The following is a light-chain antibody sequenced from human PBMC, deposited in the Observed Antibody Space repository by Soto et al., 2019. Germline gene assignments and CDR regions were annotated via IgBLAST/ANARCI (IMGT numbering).Light chain of an antibody. CDR2: AAS. V-gene: IGKV1-17*01. CDR1: QGIRHD. CDR3: LQHNSYPYT. Sequence: DIQMTQSPSSLSASVGDRVTITCRASQGIRHDSGWYQQIPGKAPKRLIYAASTLQSGVPSRFSGSGSGTEFTLTISGLQPEDLATYYCLQHNSYPYTFGQGTKLEIK. J-gene: IGKJ2*01.